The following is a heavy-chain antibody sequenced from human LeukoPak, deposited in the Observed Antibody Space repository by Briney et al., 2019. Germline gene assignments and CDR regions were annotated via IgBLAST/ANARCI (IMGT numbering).Heavy chain of an antibody. Sequence: SETLSLTCTVSGGSISSYYWSWIRPPPGKGLEWIGYIYYSGSTNYNPSLKSRVTISVDTSKNQFSLKLSSVTAADTAVYYCARDVVVTAIYAFDIWDEGTMVTVSS. CDR3: ARDVVVTAIYAFDI. J-gene: IGHJ3*02. CDR2: IYYSGST. D-gene: IGHD2-21*02. CDR1: GGSISSYY. V-gene: IGHV4-59*01.